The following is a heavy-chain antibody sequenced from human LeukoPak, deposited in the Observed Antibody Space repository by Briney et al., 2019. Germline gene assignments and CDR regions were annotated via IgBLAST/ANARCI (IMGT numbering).Heavy chain of an antibody. Sequence: PSETLSLTCAVYGGSFSGYYWSWIRQPPGKGLEWIGYIYYSGSTNYNPSLKSRVTISVDTSKNQFSLKLSSVTAADTAVYYCARENWNPSVFDYWGQGTLVTVSS. CDR1: GGSFSGYY. V-gene: IGHV4-59*01. D-gene: IGHD1-1*01. CDR3: ARENWNPSVFDY. CDR2: IYYSGST. J-gene: IGHJ4*02.